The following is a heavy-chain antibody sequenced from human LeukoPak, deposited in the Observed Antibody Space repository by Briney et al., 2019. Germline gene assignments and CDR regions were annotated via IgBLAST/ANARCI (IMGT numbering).Heavy chain of an antibody. Sequence: GGSLRLSCAASGFTFSSHGMHWVRQAPGKGLEWVAVIRNDGSHKYYGDSVQGRFTISRDNSWNTLYLQINSLRLEDTAVYYCVKDRRTEAYGMEVWDQGTTVTVSS. CDR1: GFTFSSHG. J-gene: IGHJ6*02. D-gene: IGHD2-2*01. V-gene: IGHV3-30*18. CDR2: IRNDGSHK. CDR3: VKDRRTEAYGMEV.